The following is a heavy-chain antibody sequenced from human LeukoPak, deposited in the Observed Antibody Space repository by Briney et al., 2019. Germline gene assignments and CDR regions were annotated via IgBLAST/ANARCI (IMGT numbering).Heavy chain of an antibody. J-gene: IGHJ4*02. CDR3: ARSSRFSRPFED. Sequence: SETLSLTCAVYGGSFSGYYWSWIRQPPGKGLEWIGEINHSGSTNYNPSLKSRVTISVDTSKNQFSLKLSSVTAADTAVYYCARSSRFSRPFEDWGQGTLVTV. V-gene: IGHV4-34*01. CDR2: INHSGST. CDR1: GGSFSGYY. D-gene: IGHD6-6*01.